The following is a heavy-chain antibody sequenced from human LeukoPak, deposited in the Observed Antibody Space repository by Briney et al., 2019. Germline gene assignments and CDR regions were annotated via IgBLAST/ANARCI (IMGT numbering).Heavy chain of an antibody. CDR3: ARSSSRYCSGGSCYSGVLGYFDY. D-gene: IGHD2-15*01. J-gene: IGHJ4*02. V-gene: IGHV3-48*01. CDR1: GFSFSNHG. Sequence: GGSLRLSCAASGFSFSNHGMHWVRQAPGKGLEWVSYISSSRRTISYADSVKGRFTISRDNAKNSLYLQMNSLRAEDTAVYYCARSSSRYCSGGSCYSGVLGYFDYWGQGTLVTVSS. CDR2: ISSSRRTI.